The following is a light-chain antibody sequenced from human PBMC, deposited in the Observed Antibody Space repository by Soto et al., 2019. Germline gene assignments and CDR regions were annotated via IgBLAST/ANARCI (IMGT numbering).Light chain of an antibody. CDR3: CSYSGSNTRYV. CDR1: SSDVGSYNL. J-gene: IGLJ1*01. Sequence: QSVLTQPASVSGSPGQSITISCTGISSDVGSYNLVSWYQQHPGKAPKLIIFEVTQRPSGVSNRFSGSKSGNTASLTISGLQTEDEADYYCCSYSGSNTRYVFGSGTKVTVL. CDR2: EVT. V-gene: IGLV2-23*02.